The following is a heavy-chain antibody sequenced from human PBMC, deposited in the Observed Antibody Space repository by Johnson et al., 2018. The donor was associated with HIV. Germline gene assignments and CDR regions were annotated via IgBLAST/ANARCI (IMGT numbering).Heavy chain of an antibody. D-gene: IGHD3-10*01. V-gene: IGHV3-66*01. Sequence: VQLVESVGGLVQPGGSLRLSCAASGFTVNSNYMSWVRQAPGQGLEWVSVIYSGGSRHYRDSVKGRFTVSRDSSRNTVYLQMNSLRAEDTAVYYCARAVLWFGDHVFDMWGQGTMVTVSS. CDR2: IYSGGSR. CDR3: ARAVLWFGDHVFDM. J-gene: IGHJ3*02. CDR1: GFTVNSNY.